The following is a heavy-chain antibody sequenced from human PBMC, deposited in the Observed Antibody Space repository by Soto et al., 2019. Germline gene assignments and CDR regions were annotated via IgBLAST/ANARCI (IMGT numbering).Heavy chain of an antibody. CDR3: ARADCTGAYCYSWPFNYGVDV. J-gene: IGHJ6*02. V-gene: IGHV3-33*08. CDR1: GLTFNTYG. CDR2: IWYDGSNK. D-gene: IGHD2-15*01. Sequence: TGGSLRLSCTTSGLTFNTYGMHWVRQAPGKGLEWVAIIWYDGSNKYYADSVKGRFTISRDNSRNTLYLQMNSLRAEDTALYYCARADCTGAYCYSWPFNYGVDVWGQGTTVTVSS.